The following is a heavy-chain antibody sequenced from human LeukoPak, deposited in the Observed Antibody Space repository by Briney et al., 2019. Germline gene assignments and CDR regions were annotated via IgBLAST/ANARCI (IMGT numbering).Heavy chain of an antibody. CDR3: ARGLFLSGYLGAFDI. D-gene: IGHD3-22*01. CDR1: GFIVNNKY. Sequence: GGSLRLSCAASGFIVNNKYMTWVRQAPGKGLEWVSLIYNDGRTYYADSVKGRCTISRDNSKNTLYLQMNSLRVEDTAVYYCARGLFLSGYLGAFDIWGQGTVVTVSS. CDR2: IYNDGRT. J-gene: IGHJ3*02. V-gene: IGHV3-53*01.